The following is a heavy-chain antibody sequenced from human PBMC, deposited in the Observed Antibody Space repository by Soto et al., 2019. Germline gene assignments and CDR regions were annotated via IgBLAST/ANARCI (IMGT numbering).Heavy chain of an antibody. CDR2: IYNSGNS. D-gene: IGHD2-15*01. CDR1: GGSISSGAYS. CDR3: ARGDSGALKWFDP. J-gene: IGHJ5*02. V-gene: IGHV4-30-2*01. Sequence: SETLSLTCTVSGGSISSGAYSWSWIRQPPGKGLEWIGYIYNSGNSYYNPSLKSRVTISVDRSENQFSLKLTSVTAADTAVYYCARGDSGALKWFDPWGQGTLVTV.